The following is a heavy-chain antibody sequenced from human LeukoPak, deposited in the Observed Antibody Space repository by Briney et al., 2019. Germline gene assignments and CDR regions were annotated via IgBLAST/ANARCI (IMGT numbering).Heavy chain of an antibody. CDR1: GGSISSISSNNYN. CDR3: AREMGVVTAHGIDV. J-gene: IGHJ6*02. CDR2: IYYSGST. D-gene: IGHD4-23*01. Sequence: SETLSLTCIVSGGSISSISSNNYNWGWIRQPPGKGLEWIGSIYYSGSTYYNPSLKSRVTISVDTSKNQFSLKLSSVTAADTALYYCAREMGVVTAHGIDVWGQGTTVTVSS. V-gene: IGHV4-39*02.